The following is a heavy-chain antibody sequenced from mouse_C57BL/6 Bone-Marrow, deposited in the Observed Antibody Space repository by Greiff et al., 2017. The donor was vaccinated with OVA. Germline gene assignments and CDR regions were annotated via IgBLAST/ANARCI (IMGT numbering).Heavy chain of an antibody. CDR1: GFTFSSYT. D-gene: IGHD2-5*01. Sequence: EVQLVESGGGLVKPGGSLKLSCAASGFTFSSYTMSWVRQTPEKRLEWVATISGGGGNTYYPDSVKGRFTISRDNAKNTLYLQMSSLRSEDTALYYCARHNYSNSFDYWGQGTTLTVSS. CDR3: ARHNYSNSFDY. V-gene: IGHV5-9*01. J-gene: IGHJ2*01. CDR2: ISGGGGNT.